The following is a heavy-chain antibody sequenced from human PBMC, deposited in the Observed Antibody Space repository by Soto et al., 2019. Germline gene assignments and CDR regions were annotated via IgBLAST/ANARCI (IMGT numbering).Heavy chain of an antibody. V-gene: IGHV4-30-4*01. Sequence: SETLSLTCTVSGGSISSGDYYWSWIRQPPGKGLEWIGYIYYSGSTYYNPSLKSRVTISVDTSKNQFSLKLSSVTAADTAVYYCARDSHDSYYGMDVWGQGTRVTVSS. D-gene: IGHD3-22*01. J-gene: IGHJ6*02. CDR2: IYYSGST. CDR3: ARDSHDSYYGMDV. CDR1: GGSISSGDYY.